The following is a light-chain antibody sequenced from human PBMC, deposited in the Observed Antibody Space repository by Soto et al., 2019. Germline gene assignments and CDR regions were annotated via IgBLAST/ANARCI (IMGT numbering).Light chain of an antibody. Sequence: ETVMTQSPVTLSVSPGDTATLSCRASQRVSSHLAWYQQKPGQPPRLLIYAASTRATGIAGRFSGSGSETEFTLIIRSLQSEASALYYCQQHNNWPWTFGQGTKVEIK. CDR1: QRVSSH. CDR3: QQHNNWPWT. CDR2: AAS. J-gene: IGKJ1*01. V-gene: IGKV3-15*01.